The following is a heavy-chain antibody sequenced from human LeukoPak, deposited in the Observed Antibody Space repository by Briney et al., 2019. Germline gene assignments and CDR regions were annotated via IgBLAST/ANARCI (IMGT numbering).Heavy chain of an antibody. J-gene: IGHJ6*02. CDR3: ARGGKYYYGSGSYPTTMDV. CDR2: INPNSGGT. Sequence: ASVKVSCKASGYTFTGYYIHWVRQAPGQGLEWMGWINPNSGGTNYAQKFQGWVTMTRDTSISTAYMELSRLRSDDTAVYYCARGGKYYYGSGSYPTTMDVWGQGTTVTVSS. V-gene: IGHV1-2*04. CDR1: GYTFTGYY. D-gene: IGHD3-10*01.